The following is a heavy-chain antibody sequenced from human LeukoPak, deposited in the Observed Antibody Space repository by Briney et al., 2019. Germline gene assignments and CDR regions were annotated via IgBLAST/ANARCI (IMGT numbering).Heavy chain of an antibody. J-gene: IGHJ4*02. V-gene: IGHV4-4*07. CDR2: TYTSGT. CDR1: GGYISNYY. CDR3: ARGDSLTCYFGY. D-gene: IGHD3-9*01. Sequence: SETLSLTCTVSGGYISNYYWSWIRQPVGKGLEWIGRTYTSGTNYNPSLKSRVTMSVDTSKDQFSLKLNSVTAADTAVYYCARGDSLTCYFGYWGQRALVTVAS.